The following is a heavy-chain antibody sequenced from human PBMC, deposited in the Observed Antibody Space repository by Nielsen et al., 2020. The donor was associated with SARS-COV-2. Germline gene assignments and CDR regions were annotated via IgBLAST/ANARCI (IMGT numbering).Heavy chain of an antibody. CDR2: IKQDGSEK. J-gene: IGHJ4*02. Sequence: LSLTCAASGFPFSSYWMSWVRQAPGKGLEWVANIKQDGSEKYYVDSVKGRFTISRDNAKNSLYLQMNSLRAEDTAVYYCARVDDSSSTYFDYWGQGTLVTVSS. V-gene: IGHV3-7*01. CDR3: ARVDDSSSTYFDY. CDR1: GFPFSSYW. D-gene: IGHD3-22*01.